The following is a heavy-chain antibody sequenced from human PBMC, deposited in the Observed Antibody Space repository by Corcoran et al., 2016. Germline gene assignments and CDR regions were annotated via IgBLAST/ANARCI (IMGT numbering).Heavy chain of an antibody. V-gene: IGHV3-53*01. D-gene: IGHD5-18*01. CDR2: IYSGGST. J-gene: IGHJ6*02. Sequence: EVQLVESGGGLIQPGGSLRLSCAASGFTVSSNYMSWVRQAPGKGLEWVSVIYSGGSTYYADSVKGRFTISRDNSKNTLYLQMNNLRAEDTAVYYCAREDVDTAMVSYGMDVWGQGTTVTVSS. CDR3: AREDVDTAMVSYGMDV. CDR1: GFTVSSNY.